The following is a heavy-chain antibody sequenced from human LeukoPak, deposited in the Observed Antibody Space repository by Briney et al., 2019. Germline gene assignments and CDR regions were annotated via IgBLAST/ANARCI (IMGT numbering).Heavy chain of an antibody. Sequence: ASVKVSSQASGYTFPGYYMHWVRQAPGQGLGWMGWLNPNSGGTYYSQKFQGRVTMTRDKSISTAYMELSRLRSDDTAVYYCARDQKAGVEMATMSTTSYGMDVWGQGTTVTVSS. CDR1: GYTFPGYY. CDR2: LNPNSGGT. V-gene: IGHV1-2*02. CDR3: ARDQKAGVEMATMSTTSYGMDV. J-gene: IGHJ6*02. D-gene: IGHD5-12*01.